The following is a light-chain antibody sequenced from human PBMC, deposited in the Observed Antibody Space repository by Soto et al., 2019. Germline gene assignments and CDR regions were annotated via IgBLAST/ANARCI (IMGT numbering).Light chain of an antibody. CDR1: QSVSSN. CDR2: GAS. CDR3: QQYNNWPMYT. Sequence: EIVMTQSPATLSVSPGDGATLSCRASQSVSSNLAWYQHKLGQAPRLLIYGASTRATRMPARFSGSGSGTEFTHTISSLHSEDFEVYHCQQYNNWPMYTFGQGSKLEIK. J-gene: IGKJ2*01. V-gene: IGKV3-15*01.